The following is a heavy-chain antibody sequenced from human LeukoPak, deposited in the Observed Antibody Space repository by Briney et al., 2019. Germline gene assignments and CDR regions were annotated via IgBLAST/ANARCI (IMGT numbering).Heavy chain of an antibody. CDR2: IYTGGST. CDR1: GFALNSYS. D-gene: IGHD3-22*01. Sequence: PGGSLRLSCVASGFALNSYSLTWVRQAPGKGLEWVSAIYTGGSTYYAGSVKGRFTISRDNSKNTLYLQMNSLRAEDTAVYYCARNLYYYDSSGYYYYWGQGTLVTVSS. CDR3: ARNLYYYDSSGYYYY. J-gene: IGHJ4*02. V-gene: IGHV3-66*01.